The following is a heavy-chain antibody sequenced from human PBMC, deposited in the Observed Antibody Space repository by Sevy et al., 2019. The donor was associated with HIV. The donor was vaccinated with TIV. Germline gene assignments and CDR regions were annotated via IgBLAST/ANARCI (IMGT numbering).Heavy chain of an antibody. D-gene: IGHD3-10*01. CDR2: ISWNSGSI. V-gene: IGHV3-9*03. CDR3: AKDKGAYYGSGRGPFDY. Sequence: GGSLRLSCAASGFTFDDYAMHWVRQAPGKGLEWVSGISWNSGSIGYADSVKGRFTISRDNAKNSLYLQMNSLRAEDMALYYCAKDKGAYYGSGRGPFDYWGQGTLVTVSS. J-gene: IGHJ4*02. CDR1: GFTFDDYA.